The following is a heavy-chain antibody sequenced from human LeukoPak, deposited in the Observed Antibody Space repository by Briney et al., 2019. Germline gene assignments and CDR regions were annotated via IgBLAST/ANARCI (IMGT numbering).Heavy chain of an antibody. Sequence: GASVKVSCKASGYTFSNYRISWVRQAPGLGLEWMGWTSYNGNTNYAQKFQDRVTMTTDTSTTTAYMELRSLESDDTAVYYCARHSGSGWQALGYWGQGTLVTVSS. CDR3: ARHSGSGWQALGY. CDR2: TSYNGNT. V-gene: IGHV1-18*04. CDR1: GYTFSNYR. D-gene: IGHD6-19*01. J-gene: IGHJ4*02.